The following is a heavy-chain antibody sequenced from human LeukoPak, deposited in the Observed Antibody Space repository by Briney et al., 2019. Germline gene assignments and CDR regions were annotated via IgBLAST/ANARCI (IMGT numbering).Heavy chain of an antibody. Sequence: SETLSLTCAVYGGSFSGYYWSWIRQPPGKGLEWIGEINHSGSTNYNPSLKSRVTISVDTSKNQFSLKLSSVTAADTAVYYRATDRIAAAGTRDWFDPWGQGTLVTVSS. CDR3: ATDRIAAAGTRDWFDP. D-gene: IGHD6-13*01. V-gene: IGHV4-34*01. CDR2: INHSGST. CDR1: GGSFSGYY. J-gene: IGHJ5*02.